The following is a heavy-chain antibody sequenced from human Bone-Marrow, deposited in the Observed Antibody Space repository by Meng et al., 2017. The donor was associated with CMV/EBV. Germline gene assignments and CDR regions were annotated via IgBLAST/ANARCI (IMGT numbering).Heavy chain of an antibody. V-gene: IGHV2-5*01. CDR1: GGSISSYYW. D-gene: IGHD2-2*01. CDR2: ISWNDDK. J-gene: IGHJ5*02. CDR3: AYRLPGSISRNWFDP. Sequence: TLSLTCTVSGGSISSYYWSWIRQPPGKALEWLALISWNDDKRYSPSLKSRLTITKDTSKNQVVLTMTNMDPVDTATYYCAYRLPGSISRNWFDPWGQGTLVTVSS.